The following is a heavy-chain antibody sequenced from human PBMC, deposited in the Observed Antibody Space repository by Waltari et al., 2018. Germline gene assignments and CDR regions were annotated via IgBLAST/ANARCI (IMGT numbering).Heavy chain of an antibody. CDR1: GGTFSSYA. V-gene: IGHV1-69*01. CDR2: IIPIFGTA. D-gene: IGHD1-1*01. J-gene: IGHJ6*02. Sequence: QVQLVQSGAEVKKPGSSVKVSCKASGGTFSSYAISWVRQAPGQGLEWMGGIIPIFGTANYEQKCQGRVTITADEATSTAYMELSSLRSEDTAVYYCARSKYLLESIYYYYYGMDVWGQGTTVTVSS. CDR3: ARSKYLLESIYYYYYGMDV.